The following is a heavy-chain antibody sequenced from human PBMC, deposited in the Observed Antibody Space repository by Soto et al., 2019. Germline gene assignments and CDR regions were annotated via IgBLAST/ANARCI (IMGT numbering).Heavy chain of an antibody. J-gene: IGHJ4*02. CDR2: MNPNSGNT. D-gene: IGHD6-19*01. V-gene: IGHV1-8*01. CDR1: GYTFTSYD. CDR3: AGPIAVAGKADLAVPLDY. Sequence: SVKVSCKASGYTFTSYDINWVRQATGQGLEWMGWMNPNSGNTGYAQKFQGRVTMTRNTSISTAYMELSSLRSEDTAVYYCAGPIAVAGKADLAVPLDYWGQGTLVTVSS.